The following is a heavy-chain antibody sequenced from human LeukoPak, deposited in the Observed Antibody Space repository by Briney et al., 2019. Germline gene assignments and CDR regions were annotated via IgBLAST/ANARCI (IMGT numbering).Heavy chain of an antibody. Sequence: GGSLRLSCAAFGFIFSDYRMNWVRQAPGEGLEWVSSISSGSSHIYYADSVKGRFTISRDNAKDLLYLQMNSLRAEDTAVYYCARGANCSGGSCYTPKYWGQGTLVTVSS. CDR2: ISSGSSHI. J-gene: IGHJ4*02. D-gene: IGHD2-15*01. CDR1: GFIFSDYR. CDR3: ARGANCSGGSCYTPKY. V-gene: IGHV3-21*01.